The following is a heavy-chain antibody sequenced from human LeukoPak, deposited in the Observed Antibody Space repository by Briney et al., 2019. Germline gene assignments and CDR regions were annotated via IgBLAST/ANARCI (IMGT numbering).Heavy chain of an antibody. CDR2: ISSSSSYI. D-gene: IGHD5-24*01. Sequence: GGSLRLSCAASGFTFSSYSMNWVRQAAGQRREWFSSISSSSSYIYYADTVKGRFTISRDNAKTTIYLQMNSLRAEDTAVYYCAGGRDSSSLYYDSWGQGTLVTVSS. CDR3: AGGRDSSSLYYDS. CDR1: GFTFSSYS. V-gene: IGHV3-21*01. J-gene: IGHJ4*02.